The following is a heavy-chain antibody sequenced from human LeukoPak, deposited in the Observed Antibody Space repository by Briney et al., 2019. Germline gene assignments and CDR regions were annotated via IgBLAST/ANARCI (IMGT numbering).Heavy chain of an antibody. V-gene: IGHV1-2*02. J-gene: IGHJ6*03. D-gene: IGHD5-18*01. Sequence: ASVKVSCKASGYTFTGYYMHWVRQAPGQGLEWMGWINPNSGGTNYAQKFQGRVTTTRDTSISTAYMELSRLRSDDTAVYYCARENVDTAMVHYYYYMDVWGKGTTVTVSS. CDR3: ARENVDTAMVHYYYYMDV. CDR2: INPNSGGT. CDR1: GYTFTGYY.